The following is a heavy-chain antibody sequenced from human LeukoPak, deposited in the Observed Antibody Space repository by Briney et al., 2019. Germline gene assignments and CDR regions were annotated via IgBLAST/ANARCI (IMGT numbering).Heavy chain of an antibody. CDR3: ARASIAAAGTGGEAHTYDY. CDR2: INPNSGGT. V-gene: IGHV1-18*01. CDR1: GYTFTSYG. Sequence: ASVKVSCKASGYTFTSYGISWVRQAPGQGLEWMGWINPNSGGTNYLQKLQGRVTMTTDTSTSTPYMELRSLRSDDTAVYYCARASIAAAGTGGEAHTYDYWGQGTLVTVSS. D-gene: IGHD6-13*01. J-gene: IGHJ4*02.